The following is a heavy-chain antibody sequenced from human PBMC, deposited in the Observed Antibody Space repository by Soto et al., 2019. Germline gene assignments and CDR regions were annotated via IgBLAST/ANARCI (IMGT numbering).Heavy chain of an antibody. CDR2: IIPILGIA. Sequence: ASVKVSCKASGGTFSSYTISWVRQAPGQGLEWMGRIIPILGIANYAQKFQGRVTITADKSTSTAYMELSSLRSEDTAVYYCARDYYGSGYRSPWFDPWGQGTLVTVSS. D-gene: IGHD3-10*01. V-gene: IGHV1-69*04. CDR3: ARDYYGSGYRSPWFDP. J-gene: IGHJ5*02. CDR1: GGTFSSYT.